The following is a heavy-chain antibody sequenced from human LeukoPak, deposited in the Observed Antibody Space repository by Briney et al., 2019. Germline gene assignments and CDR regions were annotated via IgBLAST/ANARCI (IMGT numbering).Heavy chain of an antibody. D-gene: IGHD1-1*01. J-gene: IGHJ4*02. CDR3: AKATGTLGN. CDR2: ISGSGGST. CDR1: GFTFSSYG. Sequence: AGGSLRLSCAASGFTFSSYGMSWVRQAPGKGLEWVSAISGSGGSTYYADSVKGRFTISRDNSKNTLYLQMNSLTAEDTAIYYCAKATGTLGNWDQGTLVTVSS. V-gene: IGHV3-23*01.